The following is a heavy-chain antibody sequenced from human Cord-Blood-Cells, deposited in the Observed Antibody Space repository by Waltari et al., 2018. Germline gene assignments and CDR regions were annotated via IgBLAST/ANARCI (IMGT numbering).Heavy chain of an antibody. J-gene: IGHJ4*01. V-gene: IGHV3-15*01. Sequence: EVQLVESGGGLVKPGGSLRLSCAASGFTFSNAWMSWVRQAPGKGLEWVGRIKSKTDGGTTDYAAPVKGRFTNPKDDSKNTLYLQMNSLKTEDTAVYYCPPYIAAAGKGDYWGHGTLVTVSS. D-gene: IGHD6-13*01. CDR1: GFTFSNAW. CDR3: PPYIAAAGKGDY. CDR2: IKSKTDGGTT.